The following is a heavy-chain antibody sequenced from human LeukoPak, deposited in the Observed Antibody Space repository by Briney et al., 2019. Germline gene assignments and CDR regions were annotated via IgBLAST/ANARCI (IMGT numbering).Heavy chain of an antibody. CDR2: ITGSGVDT. J-gene: IGHJ4*02. CDR1: GFSFRNYA. D-gene: IGHD3-9*01. CDR3: AREAFYDILTGWSDY. V-gene: IGHV3-21*01. Sequence: GGSLRLSCVGSGFSFRNYAMSWVRQAPGKGLEWVSVITGSGVDTYYADSVKGRFTISRDNAKNSLYLQMNSLRAEDTAVYYCAREAFYDILTGWSDYWGQGTLVTVSS.